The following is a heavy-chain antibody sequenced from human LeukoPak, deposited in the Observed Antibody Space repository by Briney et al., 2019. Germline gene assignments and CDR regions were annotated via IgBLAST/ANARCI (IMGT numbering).Heavy chain of an antibody. Sequence: GGSLRLSCAASGFTFSSYGMSWVRQAPGKGLEWVSAISGSGGSTYYADSVKGRFTISRDNSKNTLYLQMNSLRAEDTAVYYCAKVTATVTSTVYYFDYWGQGTLVTVSS. CDR3: AKVTATVTSTVYYFDY. CDR2: ISGSGGST. CDR1: GFTFSSYG. J-gene: IGHJ4*02. V-gene: IGHV3-23*01. D-gene: IGHD4-17*01.